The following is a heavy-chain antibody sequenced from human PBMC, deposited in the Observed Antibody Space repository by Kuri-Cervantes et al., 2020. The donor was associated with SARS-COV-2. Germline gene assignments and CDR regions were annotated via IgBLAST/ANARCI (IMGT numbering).Heavy chain of an antibody. Sequence: GESLKISCAASGFAVNSFYMSWVRQAPGKGLEWISNINSGGSTYYADSVKGRFTISRDDSKNTLYLQMNSLRPEDTAMYYCAKDEGGDGSIGYWGQGTLVTVSS. V-gene: IGHV3-66*02. CDR2: INSGGST. CDR3: AKDEGGDGSIGY. D-gene: IGHD4-17*01. J-gene: IGHJ4*02. CDR1: GFAVNSFY.